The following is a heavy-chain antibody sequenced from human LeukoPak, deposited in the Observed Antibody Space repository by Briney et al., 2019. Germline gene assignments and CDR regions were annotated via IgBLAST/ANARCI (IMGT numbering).Heavy chain of an antibody. J-gene: IGHJ5*02. CDR2: IYYSGST. CDR3: AREMYSSSWYRREVWFDP. V-gene: IGHV4-59*01. CDR1: GGSISSYY. Sequence: SETLSLTCTVSGGSISSYYWSWIRQPPGKGLEWIGYIYYSGSTNYNPSLKSRVTISVDTSKNQFSLKLSSVTAADTAVYYCAREMYSSSWYRREVWFDPWGQGTLVTVSS. D-gene: IGHD6-13*01.